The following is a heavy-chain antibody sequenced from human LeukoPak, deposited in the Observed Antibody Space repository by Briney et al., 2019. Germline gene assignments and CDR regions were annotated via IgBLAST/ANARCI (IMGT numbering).Heavy chain of an antibody. Sequence: NPSETLSLTCTVSGGSIRSYHWSWIRQPAGKGLEWIGRIHTRGNTNYNPSLKSRVTMSVDTSKNQFSLKLSSVTAADTAVYYCARQKITGTLYWGQGTLVTVSS. V-gene: IGHV4-4*07. CDR3: ARQKITGTLY. J-gene: IGHJ4*02. CDR2: IHTRGNT. D-gene: IGHD1-20*01. CDR1: GGSIRSYH.